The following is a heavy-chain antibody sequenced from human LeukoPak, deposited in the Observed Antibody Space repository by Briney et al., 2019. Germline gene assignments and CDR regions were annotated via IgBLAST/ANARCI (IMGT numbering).Heavy chain of an antibody. CDR1: GFTFKSFS. CDR3: ARAYDFWSGPGRY. J-gene: IGHJ4*02. Sequence: PGGSLRLSCGGSGFTFKSFSMHWVRQAPGKGLEWVSDISSNSGIKSYADSVKGRFTISRDNAKNSLYLQMNSLRAEDTAVYYCARAYDFWSGPGRYWGQGTLVTVSS. D-gene: IGHD3-3*01. CDR2: ISSNSGIK. V-gene: IGHV3-48*01.